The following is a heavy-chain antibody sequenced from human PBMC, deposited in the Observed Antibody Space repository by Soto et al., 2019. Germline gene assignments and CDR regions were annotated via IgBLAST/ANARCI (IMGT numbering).Heavy chain of an antibody. J-gene: IGHJ4*02. Sequence: EVQLVESGGGLVKPGGSLRLSCAASGFTFSSYSMNWVRQAPGEGLEWVSSISSSSSYIYYADSVKGRFTISRDNAKNSLYLQMNSLRAEDTAVYYCASGSSWYPFDYWGQGTLVTVSS. D-gene: IGHD6-13*01. CDR1: GFTFSSYS. V-gene: IGHV3-21*01. CDR2: ISSSSSYI. CDR3: ASGSSWYPFDY.